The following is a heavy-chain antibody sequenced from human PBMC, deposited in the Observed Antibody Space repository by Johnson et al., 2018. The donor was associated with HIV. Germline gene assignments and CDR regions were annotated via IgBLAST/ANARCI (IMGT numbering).Heavy chain of an antibody. Sequence: VQLVESGGGLVQPGGSLRLSCAASGFTFSSYRMSWVRQAPGKGLEWVANIKQDGSEKYYGDSVKGRFTISRDNAKNSLYLQMNSLRVEDTAMYYCVRDFGHWDDAFGFWGRGTKVTVSS. CDR1: GFTFSSYR. V-gene: IGHV3-7*03. J-gene: IGHJ3*01. CDR2: IKQDGSEK. CDR3: VRDFGHWDDAFGF. D-gene: IGHD7-27*01.